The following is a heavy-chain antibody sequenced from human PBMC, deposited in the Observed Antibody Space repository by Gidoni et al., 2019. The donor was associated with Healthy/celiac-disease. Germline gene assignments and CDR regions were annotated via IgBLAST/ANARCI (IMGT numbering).Heavy chain of an antibody. Sequence: QVQLQESGPGLVKPSETLSLTCAVSGYSISSGYYWGWIRQPPGKGLEWIGSIYHSGSTYYNPSLKSRVTISVDTSKNQFSLKLSSVTAADTAVYYCARGLRTIAVGPSYFDYWGQGTLVTVSS. J-gene: IGHJ4*02. CDR2: IYHSGST. CDR3: ARGLRTIAVGPSYFDY. D-gene: IGHD6-19*01. CDR1: GYSISSGYY. V-gene: IGHV4-38-2*01.